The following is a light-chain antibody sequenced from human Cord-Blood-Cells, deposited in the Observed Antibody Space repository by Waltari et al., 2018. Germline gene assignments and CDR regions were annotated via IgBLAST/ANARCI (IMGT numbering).Light chain of an antibody. CDR2: AAS. CDR1: QSISSY. CDR3: QQSYSTPWM. J-gene: IGKJ1*01. V-gene: IGKV1-39*01. Sequence: DIQMTQSPSSLSASVGDRVTITCRASQSISSYLHWYQQKPGKAPKLLIYAASSLQSGVPSRFSGSGSGTDFTLTISSLQPEDFATYYCQQSYSTPWMFGQGTKVEIK.